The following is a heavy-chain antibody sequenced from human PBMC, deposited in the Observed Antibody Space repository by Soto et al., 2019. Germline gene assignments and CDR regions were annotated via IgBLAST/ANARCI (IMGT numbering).Heavy chain of an antibody. Sequence: SETLSLTCTVSGGSISSYYWSWIRQPPGKGLEWIGYIYYSGSTNYNPSLKSRVTISVDTSKNQFSLKLSSVTAADTAVYYCARASSGYYYYFDYWGQGTLVTVSS. CDR2: IYYSGST. D-gene: IGHD3-22*01. CDR1: GGSISSYY. J-gene: IGHJ4*02. CDR3: ARASSGYYYYFDY. V-gene: IGHV4-59*01.